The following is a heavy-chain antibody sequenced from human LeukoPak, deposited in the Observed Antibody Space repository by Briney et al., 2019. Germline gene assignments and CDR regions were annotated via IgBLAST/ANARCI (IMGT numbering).Heavy chain of an antibody. V-gene: IGHV1-2*06. CDR1: GYTFTGYY. D-gene: IGHD2-15*01. CDR3: ARDLDIVVVVAATKYMDV. J-gene: IGHJ6*03. CDR2: INPNSGGT. Sequence: EASVKVSCKASGYTFTGYYMHWVRQAPGQGLEWMGRINPNSGGTNYAQKFQGRVTMTRDTSISTAYMELSRLRSDDTAVYYCARDLDIVVVVAATKYMDVWGKGTTVTVSS.